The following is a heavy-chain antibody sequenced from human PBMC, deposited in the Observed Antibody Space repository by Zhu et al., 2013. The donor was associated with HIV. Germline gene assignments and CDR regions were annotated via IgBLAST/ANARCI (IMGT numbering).Heavy chain of an antibody. V-gene: IGHV1-24*01. CDR3: ATGPTYSVSPA. D-gene: IGHD3-16*01. Sequence: QVQLVQSGAEVRKPGASVRLSCKVSGYTLTELSMHWVRQAPGRGLEWVGGLDIEQGETIYAQKFQDRVTLTEDTSTDTAFMELTSLRSEDTAVYYCATGPTYSVSPAWGQGALVTVSS. CDR2: LDIEQGET. J-gene: IGHJ5*02. CDR1: GYTLTELS.